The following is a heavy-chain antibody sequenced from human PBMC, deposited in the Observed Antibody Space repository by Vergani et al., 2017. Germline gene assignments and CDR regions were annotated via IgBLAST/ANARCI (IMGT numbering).Heavy chain of an antibody. CDR1: GGPISSYY. J-gene: IGHJ5*02. D-gene: IGHD2-15*01. Sequence: QVQLQESGPGLVKPSETLSLTCTVPGGPISSYYWSWIRQPPGKGLEWIGYIYYSGSTNYNPSLKSRVTISVDTSKNQFSLKLSSVTAADTAVYYCAREGYCSGGSCYSVAWFDPWGQGTLVTVSS. CDR3: AREGYCSGGSCYSVAWFDP. CDR2: IYYSGST. V-gene: IGHV4-59*01.